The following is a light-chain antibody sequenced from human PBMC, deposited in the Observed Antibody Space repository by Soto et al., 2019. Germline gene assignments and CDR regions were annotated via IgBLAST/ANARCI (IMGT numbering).Light chain of an antibody. CDR3: QQRSNWPPT. CDR1: QGISSY. Sequence: EMVLTQSPATLSLSPGERASLSRRASQGISSYLAWYQQKPGQAPRLLIYDASDRATGIPARFSGSGSGTDFTLTISSLEPEDFAVYYCQQRSNWPPTFGQGTKVDIK. V-gene: IGKV3-11*01. J-gene: IGKJ1*01. CDR2: DAS.